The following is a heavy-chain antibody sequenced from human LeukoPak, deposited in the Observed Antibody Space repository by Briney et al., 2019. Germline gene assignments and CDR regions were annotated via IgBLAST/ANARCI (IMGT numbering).Heavy chain of an antibody. Sequence: SETLSLTCAVSGGSISGSSYFWGWIRQPPGKGLEWIGSIYYSGNTYYNPSLKSRVTISVDKSKNQFSLKLSSVTAADTAVYYCARLKEGIDYWGQGTLVTVSS. CDR1: GGSISGSSYF. CDR3: ARLKEGIDY. D-gene: IGHD3-10*01. CDR2: IYYSGNT. J-gene: IGHJ4*02. V-gene: IGHV4-39*01.